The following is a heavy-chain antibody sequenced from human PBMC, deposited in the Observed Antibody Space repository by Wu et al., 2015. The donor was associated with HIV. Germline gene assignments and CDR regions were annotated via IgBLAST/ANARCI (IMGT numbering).Heavy chain of an antibody. CDR1: GGTFYMYG. CDR3: AGRRPEWRHFDR. V-gene: IGHV1-69*05. D-gene: IGHD1-26*01. J-gene: IGHJ4*02. Sequence: QVQLVQSGAEVKKPGSSVRVSCKASGGTFYMYGVSWVRQAPGQGLEWMGGISPISETPDYAQKFQGRVTIATDKSTSTVYMEFSSLRSEDTAMYYCAGRRPEWRHFDRWGQGTLVTVSS. CDR2: ISPISETP.